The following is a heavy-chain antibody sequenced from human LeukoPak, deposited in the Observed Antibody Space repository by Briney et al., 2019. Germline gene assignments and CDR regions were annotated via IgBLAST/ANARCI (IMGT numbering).Heavy chain of an antibody. D-gene: IGHD3-22*01. J-gene: IGHJ3*02. CDR2: MMQEGSEK. CDR3: ARDRNYYDSSGYYYDAFDI. CDR1: GFTFSTYW. V-gene: IGHV3-7*01. Sequence: GGSLRLSCAASGFTFSTYWMSWVRQAPGKGLEWVANMMQEGSEKFYVDSVKGRFTISRDNAKNSLYLQMNSLRAEDTAVYYCARDRNYYDSSGYYYDAFDIWGQGTMVTVSS.